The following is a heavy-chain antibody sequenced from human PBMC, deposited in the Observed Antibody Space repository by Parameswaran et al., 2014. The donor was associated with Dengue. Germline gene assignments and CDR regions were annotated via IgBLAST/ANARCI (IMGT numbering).Heavy chain of an antibody. CDR2: MTPNSGNT. D-gene: IGHD5-18*01. J-gene: IGHJ4*02. V-gene: IGHV1-8*01. Sequence: WVRQAPGQGLEWMGWMTPNSGNTGYAQKFQGRVTMTRNTSISTAYMELSRLKTDDTAVYFCARGLHGYNYGLGYWGQGSLVTVSS. CDR3: ARGLHGYNYGLGY.